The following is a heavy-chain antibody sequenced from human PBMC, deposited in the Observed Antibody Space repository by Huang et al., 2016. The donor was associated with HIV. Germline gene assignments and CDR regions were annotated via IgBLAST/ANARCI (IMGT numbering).Heavy chain of an antibody. CDR2: IYYSGTT. Sequence: LQESGPGLVGPSETLSLTCAVSGDSINSNTFYWGWIRRPPGKALEWIGSIYYSGTTYYNPARKRRARIAVDASKNRIFLHLRSVTAADTGVYYCARTGVAVSDDPEYFQHWGQGALGTIS. CDR1: GDSINSNTFY. CDR3: ARTGVAVSDDPEYFQH. D-gene: IGHD3-3*01. J-gene: IGHJ1*01. V-gene: IGHV4-39*02.